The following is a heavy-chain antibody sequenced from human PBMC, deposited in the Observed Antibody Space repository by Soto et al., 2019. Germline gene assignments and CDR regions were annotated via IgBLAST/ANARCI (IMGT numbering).Heavy chain of an antibody. V-gene: IGHV4-31*03. D-gene: IGHD3-3*01. CDR2: IYYSGST. J-gene: IGHJ4*02. CDR3: AGAGDSTYYDFWSGYSAHFDY. CDR1: GGSISSGGYY. Sequence: ASETLSLTCTVSGGSISSGGYYWSWIRQHPGKGLEWIGYIYYSGSTYYNPSLKSRVTISVDTSKNQFPLKLSSVTAADKAVYYCAGAGDSTYYDFWSGYSAHFDYWGQGTLVTVSS.